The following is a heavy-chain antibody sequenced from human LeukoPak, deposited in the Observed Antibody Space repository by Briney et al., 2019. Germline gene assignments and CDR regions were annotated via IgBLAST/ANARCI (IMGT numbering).Heavy chain of an antibody. CDR3: ATIIAVADGFDY. V-gene: IGHV1-18*01. D-gene: IGHD6-19*01. J-gene: IGHJ4*02. CDR2: ISAYNGNT. CDR1: GYTFTSYG. Sequence: ASVKVSCKASGYTFTSYGISWVRQAPGQGGEWMGWISAYNGNTNYAQKLQGRVTMSKDTATDTTYMELSSLRSEDTAVYYCATIIAVADGFDYWGQGTLVTVSS.